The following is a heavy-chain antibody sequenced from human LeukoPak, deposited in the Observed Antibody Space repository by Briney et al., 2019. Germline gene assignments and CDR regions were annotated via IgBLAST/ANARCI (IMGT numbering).Heavy chain of an antibody. CDR1: GYTFTGYY. D-gene: IGHD4-17*01. V-gene: IGHV1-2*02. CDR3: ARDNGDYWFDY. CDR2: INPNSGGT. J-gene: IGHJ4*02. Sequence: ASVKVSCKASGYTFTGYYMHWVRPAPGQGLEWMGWINPNSGGTNYAQKFQGRVTMTRDTSISTAYMELNRLRSDDTAVYYCARDNGDYWFDYWGQGTLVTVSS.